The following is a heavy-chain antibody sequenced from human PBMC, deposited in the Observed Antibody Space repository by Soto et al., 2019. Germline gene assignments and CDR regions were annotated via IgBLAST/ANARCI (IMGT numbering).Heavy chain of an antibody. D-gene: IGHD5-12*01. Sequence: GASGKVSCKASGYTFTSYAVHWVRQAPGQRLEWMGWINAGNGNTKYSQKFQGRVTITRDTSASTAYMELSSLRSEDTAVYYCAATKWDRVATIDDAFDIWGQGTMVTVSS. CDR3: AATKWDRVATIDDAFDI. V-gene: IGHV1-3*01. J-gene: IGHJ3*02. CDR1: GYTFTSYA. CDR2: INAGNGNT.